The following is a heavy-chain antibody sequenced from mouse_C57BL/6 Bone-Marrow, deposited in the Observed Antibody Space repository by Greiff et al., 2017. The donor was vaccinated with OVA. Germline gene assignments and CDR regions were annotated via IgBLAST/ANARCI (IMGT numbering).Heavy chain of an antibody. D-gene: IGHD1-2*01. CDR3: AREGTTAPYYFDY. J-gene: IGHJ2*01. V-gene: IGHV1-69*01. CDR2: IDPSDSYT. CDR1: GYTFTSYW. Sequence: QVQLQQPGAELVMPGASVKLSCKASGYTFTSYWMHWVKQRPGQGLEWIGEIDPSDSYTNYNQEFKGKSTLTVDKSSSTAYMQLSSLTSEDSAVYYCAREGTTAPYYFDYWGQGTTLTVSS.